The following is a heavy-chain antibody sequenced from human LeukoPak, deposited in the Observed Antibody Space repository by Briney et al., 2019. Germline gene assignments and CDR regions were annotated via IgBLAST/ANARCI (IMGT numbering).Heavy chain of an antibody. V-gene: IGHV3-21*04. CDR1: GFTFSSYH. J-gene: IGHJ3*02. Sequence: GGSLRLSCKASGFTFSSYHMNWVRQAPGEGLEWVSSISSSSVYTHYADSVKGRITISRDNGKNSLYLQMNSLTAEDTALYYCARDALRDDAFDIWGQGTMVTVSS. CDR3: ARDALRDDAFDI. CDR2: ISSSSVYT.